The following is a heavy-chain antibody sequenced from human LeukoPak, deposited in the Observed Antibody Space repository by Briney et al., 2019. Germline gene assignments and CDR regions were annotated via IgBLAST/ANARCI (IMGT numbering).Heavy chain of an antibody. CDR1: GGSISSGDYY. CDR2: IYYSGST. D-gene: IGHD3-10*01. V-gene: IGHV4-30-4*01. CDR3: ASLWFGELLYLPYGMDV. Sequence: SETLSLTCTVSGGSISSGDYYWSWIRQPPGKGLEWIGYIYYSGSTYYNPSLKSRVTISVDTSKNQFSLKLSSVTAADTAVYYCASLWFGELLYLPYGMDVWGQGTTVTVSS. J-gene: IGHJ6*02.